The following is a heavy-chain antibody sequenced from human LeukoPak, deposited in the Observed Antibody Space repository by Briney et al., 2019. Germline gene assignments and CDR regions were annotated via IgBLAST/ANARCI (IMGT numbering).Heavy chain of an antibody. J-gene: IGHJ4*02. D-gene: IGHD6-13*01. CDR2: INSDGSST. CDR3: AKGRWSSSWYGY. CDR1: GFTFSSYW. Sequence: GGSLRLSCAASGFTFSSYWMHWVRQVPGKGLVWVSRINSDGSSTSYADSVKGRFTISRDNSKNTLYLQMNSLRAEDTAVYYCAKGRWSSSWYGYWGQGTLVTVSS. V-gene: IGHV3-74*01.